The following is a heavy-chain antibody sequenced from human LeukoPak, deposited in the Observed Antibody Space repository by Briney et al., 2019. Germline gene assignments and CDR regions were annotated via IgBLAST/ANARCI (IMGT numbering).Heavy chain of an antibody. V-gene: IGHV4-39*07. D-gene: IGHD1-7*01. J-gene: IGHJ4*02. CDR2: IYYSGST. Sequence: PSETLSLTCTVSGGSISSSTHYWGWIRQPPGRGLEWIASIYYSGSTHYNPSLKSRVTISVDTSKNQFSLKLSSVTAADTAVYYCARSVSSYNWNYLIDYWGQGTLVTVSS. CDR1: GGSISSSTHY. CDR3: ARSVSSYNWNYLIDY.